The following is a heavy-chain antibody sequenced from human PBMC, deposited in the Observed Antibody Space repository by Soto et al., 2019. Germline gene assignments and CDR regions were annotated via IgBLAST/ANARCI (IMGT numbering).Heavy chain of an antibody. CDR1: GFTFSSYA. V-gene: IGHV3-23*01. J-gene: IGHJ4*02. Sequence: GGSLRLSCAASGFTFSSYAMSWVRQAPGKGLEWVSAISGSGGSTYYADSVKGRFTISRDNSKNTLYLQMNSLRAEDTAVYYCATRPDAGTTHIDYWGQGTLVTVSS. CDR3: ATRPDAGTTHIDY. CDR2: ISGSGGST. D-gene: IGHD1-1*01.